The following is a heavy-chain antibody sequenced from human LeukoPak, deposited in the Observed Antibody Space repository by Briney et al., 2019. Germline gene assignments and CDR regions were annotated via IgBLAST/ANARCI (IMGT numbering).Heavy chain of an antibody. J-gene: IGHJ4*02. V-gene: IGHV3-49*04. CDR1: GFTFGDYA. CDR3: TRDQTPYY. Sequence: GGSLRLSSTPSGFTFGDYAMTWVRQAPGKGLEWVGFIRSKIYGGTPGYAASVKGRFTISRDDSKGVAYLQMNSLKTEDTAVYYCTRDQTPYYWGQGTLVTVSS. CDR2: IRSKIYGGTP.